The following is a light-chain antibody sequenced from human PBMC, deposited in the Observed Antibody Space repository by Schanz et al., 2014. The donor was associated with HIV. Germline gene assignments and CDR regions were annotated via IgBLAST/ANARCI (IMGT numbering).Light chain of an antibody. J-gene: IGKJ3*01. CDR2: AAS. Sequence: AIRMTQSPSSFSASTGDRVTITCRASQGISSYLAWYQQKPGKAPKLLIYAASTLQSGVPSRFSGSGSGTEFTLTISCLQSEDFASYYCQQYYNYPFTFGPGTKVDMK. CDR1: QGISSY. CDR3: QQYYNYPFT. V-gene: IGKV1-8*01.